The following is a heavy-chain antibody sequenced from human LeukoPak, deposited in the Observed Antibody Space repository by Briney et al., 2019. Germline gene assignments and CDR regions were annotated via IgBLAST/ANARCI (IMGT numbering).Heavy chain of an antibody. Sequence: GGSLRLSCAASGLTFSSYAMHWVRQAPGKGLEWVAVISYDGSNKYYADSVKGRFTISRDNSKNTLYLQMNSLRAEDTAVYYCVDSSGDYWGQGTLVTVSS. J-gene: IGHJ4*02. D-gene: IGHD6-6*01. CDR1: GLTFSSYA. CDR3: VDSSGDY. V-gene: IGHV3-30-3*01. CDR2: ISYDGSNK.